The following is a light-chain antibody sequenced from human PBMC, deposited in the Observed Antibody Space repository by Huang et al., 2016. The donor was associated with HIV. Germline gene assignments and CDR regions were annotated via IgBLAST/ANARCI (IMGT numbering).Light chain of an antibody. V-gene: IGKV1-8*01. CDR2: AAS. Sequence: IRITQSPSSLSASTGDRVTMSCRASQPISSYVAWYQQKPGQAPKLLIHAASTLQSGVTSRFSGSGSGADFTLTISCLQSEDFATYYCQEYFTYPPRWMFGQGTKVENK. CDR3: QEYFTYPPRWM. J-gene: IGKJ1*01. CDR1: QPISSY.